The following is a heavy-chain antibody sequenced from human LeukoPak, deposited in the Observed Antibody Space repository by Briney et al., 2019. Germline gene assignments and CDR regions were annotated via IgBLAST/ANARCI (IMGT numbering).Heavy chain of an antibody. CDR2: IYYSGST. Sequence: SETLSLTCTVSGGSISSGGYYWSWIRQHPGTGLEWIGYIYYSGSTYYNPSLKSRVTISVDTSKNQFSLKLSSVTAADTAVYYCAREVAAVLTATNWFDPWGQGTLVTVSS. CDR3: AREVAAVLTATNWFDP. D-gene: IGHD2-21*02. J-gene: IGHJ5*02. CDR1: GGSISSGGYY. V-gene: IGHV4-31*03.